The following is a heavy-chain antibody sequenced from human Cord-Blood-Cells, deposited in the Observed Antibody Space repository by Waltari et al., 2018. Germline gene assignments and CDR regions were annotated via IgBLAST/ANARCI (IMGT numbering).Heavy chain of an antibody. V-gene: IGHV4-39*01. CDR1: GGSISCSSHY. D-gene: IGHD3-22*01. CDR2: IYYSGST. J-gene: IGHJ3*02. CDR3: ARHNRWMVTMIVDAFDI. Sequence: QLQLQESGPGLVKPSETLSLTCTVSGGSISCSSHYWGWIRRPLGKGLEWIGSIYYSGSTYYNPSLKSRVTISVDTSKNQFSLKLSSVTAADTAVYYCARHNRWMVTMIVDAFDIWGQGTMVTVSS.